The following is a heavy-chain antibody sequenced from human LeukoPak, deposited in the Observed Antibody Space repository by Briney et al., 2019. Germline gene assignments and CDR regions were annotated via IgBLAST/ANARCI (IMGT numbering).Heavy chain of an antibody. CDR2: IYYSGST. CDR1: GGSISSSSYY. CDR3: ARTYCSSTSCYRHYYYYYGMDV. J-gene: IGHJ6*02. Sequence: SETLSLTCTVSGGSISSSSYYWGWIRQPPGKGLEWIGSIYYSGSTYYNPSLKSRVTISVDTSKNQFSLKLSSVPAADTAVYYCARTYCSSTSCYRHYYYYYGMDVWGQGTTVTVSS. D-gene: IGHD2-2*01. V-gene: IGHV4-39*01.